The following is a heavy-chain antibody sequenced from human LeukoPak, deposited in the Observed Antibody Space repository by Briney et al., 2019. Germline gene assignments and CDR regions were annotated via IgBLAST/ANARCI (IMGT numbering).Heavy chain of an antibody. CDR1: GFTFSSYG. CDR2: IRYDGSNK. Sequence: GGSLRLSCAASGFTFSSYGMDWVRQAPGKGLEWVAYIRYDGSNKNYADSVKGRFTISRDNSKNTLYLQMSSLRAEDTAVYYCAKVVTGYCSTTSCPFDSWGQGTLVTVSS. V-gene: IGHV3-30*02. CDR3: AKVVTGYCSTTSCPFDS. J-gene: IGHJ4*02. D-gene: IGHD2-2*01.